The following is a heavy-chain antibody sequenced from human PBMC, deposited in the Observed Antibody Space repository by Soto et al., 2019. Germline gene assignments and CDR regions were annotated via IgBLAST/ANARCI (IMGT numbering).Heavy chain of an antibody. D-gene: IGHD2-8*02. J-gene: IGHJ6*03. CDR2: IYYSGST. Sequence: SETLSLTCTVSGGSISSYYWTWIRQPPGKGLEWIGYIYYSGSTNYNPSLKSRVTISVAASKTQFSLKLSSVTAADTAVYYCGRIEGIYPYWAVWGKGTTVPVS. CDR1: GGSISSYY. V-gene: IGHV4-59*08. CDR3: GRIEGIYPYWAV.